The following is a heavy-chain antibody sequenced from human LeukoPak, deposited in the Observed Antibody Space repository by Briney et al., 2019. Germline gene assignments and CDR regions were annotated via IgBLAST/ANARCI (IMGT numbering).Heavy chain of an antibody. CDR3: ARAPIQLWLRDFDY. CDR1: GYTFTSYG. CDR2: ISAYNGNT. J-gene: IGHJ4*02. Sequence: GASVKVSCKASGYTFTSYGISWVRQAPGQGLEWMGWISAYNGNTNYAQKLQGRATMTTDTSTSTAYMELRSLRSDDTAVYYCARAPIQLWLRDFDYWGQGTLVTVSS. D-gene: IGHD5-18*01. V-gene: IGHV1-18*01.